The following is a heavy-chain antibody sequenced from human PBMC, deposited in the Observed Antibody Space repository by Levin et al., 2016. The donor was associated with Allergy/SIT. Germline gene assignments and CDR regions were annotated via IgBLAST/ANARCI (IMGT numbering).Heavy chain of an antibody. CDR2: IYYSGSA. CDR1: GGSISSYY. Sequence: SETLSLTCTVSGGSISSYYWNWIRQPPGKGLEWIGYIYYSGSANYNPSLKSRVTISVDTSKNQFSLKLTSVTAADTAVYYCARDRSGSTFRLSAYDIWGQGTLVSVSS. D-gene: IGHD1-26*01. CDR3: ARDRSGSTFRLSAYDI. V-gene: IGHV4-59*12. J-gene: IGHJ3*02.